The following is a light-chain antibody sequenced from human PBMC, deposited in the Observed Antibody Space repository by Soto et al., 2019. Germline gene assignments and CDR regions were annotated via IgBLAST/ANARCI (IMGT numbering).Light chain of an antibody. CDR1: QSVSSY. CDR3: QQRSNWPPMYT. Sequence: EIVLTQSPATLSLSPGERATLSCRASQSVSSYLAWYQQKPGQAPRLLIYDASNRATGNPARFSGSGSGTDFTLTISSLEPQDFAVYYCQQRSNWPPMYTFGQGTKLEIK. CDR2: DAS. J-gene: IGKJ2*01. V-gene: IGKV3-11*01.